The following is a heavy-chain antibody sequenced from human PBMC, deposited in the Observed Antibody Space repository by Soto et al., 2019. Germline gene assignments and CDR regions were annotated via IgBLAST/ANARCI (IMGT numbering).Heavy chain of an antibody. J-gene: IGHJ4*02. V-gene: IGHV2-5*01. Sequence: QITLKESGPTLVKPTQTLTVTCTFSGFSLSTSGAGVGWIRQSPGKAPEWLALISWKDEKRYNPGLKSRLTINQDTSQKPVVLTMTHLDPVDTATYFCAHRYGGNYYRWYFDSWGQGTLVTVSS. CDR2: ISWKDEK. CDR3: AHRYGGNYYRWYFDS. CDR1: GFSLSTSGAG. D-gene: IGHD1-26*01.